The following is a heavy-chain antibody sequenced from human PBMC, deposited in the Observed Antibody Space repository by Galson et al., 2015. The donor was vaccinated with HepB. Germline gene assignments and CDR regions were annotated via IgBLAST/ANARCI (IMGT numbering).Heavy chain of an antibody. Sequence: QSGAEVTKPGESLRISCKGSGSRFTNYWICWVRQMPGKGLEWMGKIDPSDSYIKYSPSFQGHVTISADKSISTAYLQWSSLKASDTAMYYCATSYYYDSSGDKGAIDYWGQGTLVTVSP. J-gene: IGHJ4*02. V-gene: IGHV5-10-1*01. CDR2: IDPSDSYI. D-gene: IGHD3-22*01. CDR1: GSRFTNYW. CDR3: ATSYYYDSSGDKGAIDY.